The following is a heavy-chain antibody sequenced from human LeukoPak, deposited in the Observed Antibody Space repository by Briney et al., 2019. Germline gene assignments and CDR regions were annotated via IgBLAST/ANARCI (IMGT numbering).Heavy chain of an antibody. CDR3: ATSVGTANYYYYGMDV. D-gene: IGHD5-18*01. J-gene: IGHJ6*02. V-gene: IGHV1-18*01. CDR1: GYTFTSYG. Sequence: GASVKVSCKASGYTFTSYGISWVRQAPGQGLEWMGWISAYNGNTNYAQMLQGRVTMTTDTSTSTAYMELRSLRSDDTAVYYCATSVGTANYYYYGMDVWGQGTTVTVSS. CDR2: ISAYNGNT.